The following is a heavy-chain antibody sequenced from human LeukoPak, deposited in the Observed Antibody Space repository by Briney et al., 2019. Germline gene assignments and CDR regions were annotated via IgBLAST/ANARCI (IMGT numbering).Heavy chain of an antibody. V-gene: IGHV4-39*07. CDR3: ARARSSGYKYYYYYMDV. J-gene: IGHJ6*03. Sequence: SETLSLTCTVSGGSISSSSYYWGWIRQPPGKGLEWIGSIYYSGSTYYNPSLKSRVTISVDTSKNQFSLKLSSVTAADTAVYYCARARSSGYKYYYYYMDVWGKGTTVTISS. D-gene: IGHD3-22*01. CDR1: GGSISSSSYY. CDR2: IYYSGST.